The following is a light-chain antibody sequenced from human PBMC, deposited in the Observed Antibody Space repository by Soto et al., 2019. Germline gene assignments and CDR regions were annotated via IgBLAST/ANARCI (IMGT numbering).Light chain of an antibody. CDR1: QSISNY. J-gene: IGKJ2*01. CDR2: KAS. V-gene: IGKV1-5*03. CDR3: QHRT. Sequence: DIQMTQSPSTLSASVGDRVTITCRASQSISNYLAWYQQKPGKAPNLLIYKASTLQSGVPSRFSGSGSGTEFTLTISSLQPEDFATYYCQHRTFDQGTKLEIK.